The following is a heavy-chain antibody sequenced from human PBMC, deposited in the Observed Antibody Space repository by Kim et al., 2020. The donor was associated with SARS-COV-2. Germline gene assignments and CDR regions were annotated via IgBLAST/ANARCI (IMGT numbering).Heavy chain of an antibody. CDR2: ISASGGST. V-gene: IGHV3-23*01. J-gene: IGHJ6*02. CDR3: ARATAPGYDYGRDV. Sequence: GGSLRLSCAASGFTFSSYAMSWVRQAPGKGLEWVSAISASGGSTYYADSVKGRFTISRDNSKNTLYLQMNSLRAEDTAVYYCARATAPGYDYGRDVWGQGATCTVSS. D-gene: IGHD1-1*01. CDR1: GFTFSSYA.